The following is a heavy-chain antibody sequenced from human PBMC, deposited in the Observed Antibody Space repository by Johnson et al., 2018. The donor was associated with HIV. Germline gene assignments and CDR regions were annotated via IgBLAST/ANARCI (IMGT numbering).Heavy chain of an antibody. CDR3: AREYYGSGSDAFDI. Sequence: QLVESGGGLVQPGGSLRLSCAASGFTFSSYWMSWVRQAPGKGLEWVANIQHDGSEKYYVDSVKGRFTISRDNAKNSLYLQMNSLRAEDTAVYYCAREYYGSGSDAFDIWGQGTMVTVSS. D-gene: IGHD3-10*01. J-gene: IGHJ3*02. CDR1: GFTFSSYW. CDR2: IQHDGSEK. V-gene: IGHV3-7*01.